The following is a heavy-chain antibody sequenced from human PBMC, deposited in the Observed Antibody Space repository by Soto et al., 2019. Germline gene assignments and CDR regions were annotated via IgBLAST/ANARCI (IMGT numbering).Heavy chain of an antibody. CDR2: ISAYNGNT. J-gene: IGHJ5*02. Sequence: ASVKVSCKASGYTFTSYGISWVRQAPGQGLEWMGWISAYNGNTNYAQKLQGRVTMTTDTSTSTAYMELRSLRSDDTAVYYCAREEFPSTIFGVVSWFDPWGQGTLVTVSS. CDR3: AREEFPSTIFGVVSWFDP. CDR1: GYTFTSYG. D-gene: IGHD3-3*01. V-gene: IGHV1-18*01.